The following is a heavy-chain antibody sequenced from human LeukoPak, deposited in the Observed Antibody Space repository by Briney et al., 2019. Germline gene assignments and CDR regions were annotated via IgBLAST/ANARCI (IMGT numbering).Heavy chain of an antibody. V-gene: IGHV3-23*01. CDR3: ARDTTVTPTFIPDY. CDR1: GFTFSSYA. J-gene: IGHJ4*02. D-gene: IGHD4-17*01. CDR2: ISGSGGST. Sequence: GGSLRLSCAASGFTFSSYAMSWVRQAPGKGLEWVSAISGSGGSTYYADSVKGRFTVSRDYSKNTLYLQMNSLRAEDTAIYYWARDTTVTPTFIPDYWGQGTLVTVSS.